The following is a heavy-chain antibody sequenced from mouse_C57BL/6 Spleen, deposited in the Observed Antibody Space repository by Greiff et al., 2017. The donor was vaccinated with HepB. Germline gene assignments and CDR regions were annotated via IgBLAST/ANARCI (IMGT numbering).Heavy chain of an antibody. D-gene: IGHD1-1*01. CDR2: INPNNGGT. Sequence: EVQLQESGPELVKPGASVKIPCKASGYTFTDYNMDWVKQSHGKSLEWIGDINPNNGGTIYNQKFKGKATLTVDKSSSTAYMELRSLTSEDTAVYYCARGPYYYGSSTGFDYWGQGTTLTVSS. CDR1: GYTFTDYN. J-gene: IGHJ2*01. CDR3: ARGPYYYGSSTGFDY. V-gene: IGHV1-18*01.